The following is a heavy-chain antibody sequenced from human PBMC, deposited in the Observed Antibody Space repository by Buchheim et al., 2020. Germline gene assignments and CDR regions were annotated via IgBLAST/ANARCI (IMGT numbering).Heavy chain of an antibody. CDR2: IYAIGSSST. CDR3: ARLPTGSAWFDS. CDR1: GDSIRSPNYY. J-gene: IGHJ5*01. Sequence: QVQLQESGPGLVKPSQTLSLTCPVSGDSIRSPNYYWSWIRQPAGRGLEWIGHIYAIGSSSTKYSPSLQSRVTISVATSQNQFSLKLTSVTAADTAMYYCARLPTGSAWFDSWGQG. V-gene: IGHV4-61*02.